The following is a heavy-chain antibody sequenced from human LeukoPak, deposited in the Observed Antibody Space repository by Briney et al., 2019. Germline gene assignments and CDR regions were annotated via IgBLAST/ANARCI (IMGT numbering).Heavy chain of an antibody. CDR1: GFTFGGYA. D-gene: IGHD1-7*01. CDR3: ARTIAQYSNTWLYYYYGLGV. V-gene: IGHV3-23*01. J-gene: IGHJ6*02. Sequence: GGSLRLSCTASGFTFGGYAMSWVRQAPGKGLEWVSSISAGSEDSYYADSVKGRFTISRDNSKSTLYLQMNSLRADDTAVYYCARTIAQYSNTWLYYYYGLGVWGQGTTVTVSS. CDR2: ISAGSEDS.